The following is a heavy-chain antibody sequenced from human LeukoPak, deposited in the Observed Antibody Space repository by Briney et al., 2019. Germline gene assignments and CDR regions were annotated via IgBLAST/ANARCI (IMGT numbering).Heavy chain of an antibody. CDR1: GGSISSGSYY. V-gene: IGHV4-61*02. J-gene: IGHJ5*02. CDR2: IYTSGST. D-gene: IGHD2-2*01. Sequence: PSETLSLTCTVSGGSISSGSYYWSWIRQPAGKGLEWIGRIYTSGSTNYNPSLKSRVTISVDTSKNQFSLKLSSVTAADTAVYYCLGVPAALKVNWFDPWGQGTLVTVSS. CDR3: LGVPAALKVNWFDP.